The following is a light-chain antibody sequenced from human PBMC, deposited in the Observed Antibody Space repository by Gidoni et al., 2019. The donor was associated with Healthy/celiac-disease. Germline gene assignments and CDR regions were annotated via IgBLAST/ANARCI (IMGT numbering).Light chain of an antibody. CDR2: VES. CDR3: QQSYRTPPEKYT. CDR1: QSISSY. J-gene: IGKJ2*01. Sequence: IQMTQSPSSLSASVGDRVTITCRASQSISSYLNWYQQKPGKAPKLLIYVESTLQSGVPSRFSCSGSGTDFTFTISSLQPEDFATYDCQQSYRTPPEKYTFGQGTKLEIK. V-gene: IGKV1-39*01.